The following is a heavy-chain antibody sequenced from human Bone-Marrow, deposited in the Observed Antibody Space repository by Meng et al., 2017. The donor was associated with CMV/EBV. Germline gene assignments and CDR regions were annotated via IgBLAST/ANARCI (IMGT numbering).Heavy chain of an antibody. Sequence: GESLKISCAASGFTFSSYGMHWVRQAPGKGLEWVAVIWYDGSNKYYADSVKGRFTISRDNSKNTLYLQMNSLRAEDTAVYYCAKDPQGGTTWFDPWGQRTLVTVSS. D-gene: IGHD1-7*01. CDR2: IWYDGSNK. CDR3: AKDPQGGTTWFDP. V-gene: IGHV3-33*06. J-gene: IGHJ5*02. CDR1: GFTFSSYG.